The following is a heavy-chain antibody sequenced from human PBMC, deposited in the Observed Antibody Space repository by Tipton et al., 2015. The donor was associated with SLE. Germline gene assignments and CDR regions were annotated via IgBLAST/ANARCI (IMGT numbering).Heavy chain of an antibody. V-gene: IGHV4-61*09. D-gene: IGHD3-3*01. CDR3: ARAYQNFWSGYLPIYNYMDV. Sequence: TLSLTCSVSGGSISSGLNYWSWIRQPAGKGLEWMGEVFRGGSTNYNPSLESRVTISVDMSQNQFSLKLRSVTAADTAVYYCARAYQNFWSGYLPIYNYMDVWGKGTTVTVSS. J-gene: IGHJ6*03. CDR1: GGSISSGLNY. CDR2: VFRGGST.